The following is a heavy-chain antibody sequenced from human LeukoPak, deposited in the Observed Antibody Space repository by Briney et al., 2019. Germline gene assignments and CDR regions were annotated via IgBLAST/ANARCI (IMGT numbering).Heavy chain of an antibody. D-gene: IGHD3-3*01. V-gene: IGHV3-9*01. CDR2: ISWNSGSI. CDR3: AKTYYDFWSGYNYYYMDV. CDR1: GFTFDDYA. J-gene: IGHJ6*03. Sequence: PGGSLRLSCAASGFTFDDYAMHWVRQAPGKGLEWVSGISWNSGSIGYADSVKGRFTISRDNSRNTLYLQMNSLRAEDTAVYYCAKTYYDFWSGYNYYYMDVWGKGTTVTVSS.